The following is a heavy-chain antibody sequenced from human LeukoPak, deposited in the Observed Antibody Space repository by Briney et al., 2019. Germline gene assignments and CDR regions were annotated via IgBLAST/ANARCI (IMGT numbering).Heavy chain of an antibody. CDR2: IYTSGST. CDR3: ARSRYSSGSVDY. V-gene: IGHV4-61*02. Sequence: SQSLSLTCTVSGGSISSGSYYWSWIRQPAGKGVEWIGRIYTSGSTNYNPSLKSRVTISVDTSKNQFSLKLSSVTAADTAVYYCARSRYSSGSVDYWGQGTLVTVSS. J-gene: IGHJ4*02. D-gene: IGHD6-19*01. CDR1: GGSISSGSYY.